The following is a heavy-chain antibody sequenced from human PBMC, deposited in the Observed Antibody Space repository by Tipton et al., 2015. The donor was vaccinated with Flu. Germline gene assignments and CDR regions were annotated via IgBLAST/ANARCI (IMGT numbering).Heavy chain of an antibody. V-gene: IGHV4-31*03. J-gene: IGHJ3*02. Sequence: TLSLTCTVSGGSISSGGYYWSWIRQHPGTGLEWIGYIYYSGSTYYNPSLKSRVTISVDTSKNQLSLKLLSVTAADTAVNYCASPLWGTSSWAFDTWGQGKLVTVSS. CDR2: IYYSGST. D-gene: IGHD7-27*01. CDR1: GGSISSGGYY. CDR3: ASPLWGTSSWAFDT.